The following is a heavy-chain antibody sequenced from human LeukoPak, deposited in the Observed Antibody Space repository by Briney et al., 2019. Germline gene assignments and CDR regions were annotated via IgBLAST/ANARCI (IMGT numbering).Heavy chain of an antibody. D-gene: IGHD2-2*01. CDR3: ARHRKDIVIVPSARARGYYYYYMDV. CDR2: IYYSGST. V-gene: IGHV4-39*01. J-gene: IGHJ6*03. Sequence: SETLSLTCTVSGRSISSSSYYWGWIRQPPGKGREGIGRIYYSGSTYYNPSLKSRVTITEDTTKHQVSLDVSSWTAAVMAVYYWARHRKDIVIVPSARARGYYYYYMDVWGKGTTVTVS. CDR1: GRSISSSSYY.